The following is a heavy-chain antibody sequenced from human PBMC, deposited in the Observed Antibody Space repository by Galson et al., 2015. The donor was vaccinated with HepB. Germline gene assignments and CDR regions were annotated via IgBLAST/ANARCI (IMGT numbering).Heavy chain of an antibody. CDR2: IKSKTDGGTT. CDR1: GFTFSNAW. J-gene: IGHJ4*02. V-gene: IGHV3-15*01. Sequence: SLRLSCAASGFTFSNAWMSWVRQAPGKGLEWVGRIKSKTDGGTTDYAAPVKGRFTISRDDSKNTLYLQMNSLKTEDTAVYYCTTSLLASWLLDDYWGQGTLVTVSS. CDR3: TTSLLASWLLDDY. D-gene: IGHD3-22*01.